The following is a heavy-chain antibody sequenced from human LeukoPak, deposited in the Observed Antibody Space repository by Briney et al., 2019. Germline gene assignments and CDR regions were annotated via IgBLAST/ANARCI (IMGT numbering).Heavy chain of an antibody. V-gene: IGHV1-69*13. J-gene: IGHJ2*01. CDR1: GGTISSYA. Sequence: GASVKVSCKASGGTISSYAISWVRQAPGQGLEWMGGIIPIFGTANYAQKFQGRVTITADESTSTAYMELRSLRSDDTAVYYCARDLTGGLNPAYWYFDLWGRGTLVTVSS. CDR3: ARDLTGGLNPAYWYFDL. D-gene: IGHD1-14*01. CDR2: IIPIFGTA.